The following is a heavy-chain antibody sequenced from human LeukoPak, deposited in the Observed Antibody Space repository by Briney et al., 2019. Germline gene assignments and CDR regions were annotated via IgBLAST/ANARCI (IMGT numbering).Heavy chain of an antibody. V-gene: IGHV3-9*01. D-gene: IGHD6-25*01. Sequence: GGSLRLSCAASGFTFGAYAMHWVRQAPGKGLEWISGLSWNGATVGYADSVKGRFTISRDNAKNSLYLQMNSLTAEDTALYYCAKGDTSGWLPNFDYWGQGTRVTVSS. J-gene: IGHJ4*02. CDR1: GFTFGAYA. CDR3: AKGDTSGWLPNFDY. CDR2: LSWNGATV.